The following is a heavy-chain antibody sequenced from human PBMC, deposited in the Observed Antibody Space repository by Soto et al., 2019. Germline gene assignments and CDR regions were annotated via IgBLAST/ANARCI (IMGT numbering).Heavy chain of an antibody. J-gene: IGHJ4*01. CDR2: MNPNSGNT. V-gene: IGHV1-8*01. CDR3: ARATKGTIMASDY. CDR1: GYTFTSYD. Sequence: QVQLVQSGAEVKKPGASVKVSCMASGYTFTSYDINWVRQATGQAFEWMGWMNPNSGNTGYAQKFQGRVTMTRNTSISTADMEVSSLRSEDTAVYYGARATKGTIMASDYWGQGTLVTVSS. D-gene: IGHD3-16*01.